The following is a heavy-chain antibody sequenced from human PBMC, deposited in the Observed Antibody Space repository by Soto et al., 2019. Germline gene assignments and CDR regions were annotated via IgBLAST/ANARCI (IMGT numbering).Heavy chain of an antibody. V-gene: IGHV1-46*01. CDR2: INPSGGST. Sequence: ASVKVSCKASGYTFTSYYMHWVRQAPGQGLEWMGIINPSGGSTSYAQKFQGRVTMTRDTSTSTVYMELSSLRSEDTAVYYYKIDPGGLYSSGWSSFDYWGQGTLVTVSS. D-gene: IGHD6-19*01. CDR3: KIDPGGLYSSGWSSFDY. CDR1: GYTFTSYY. J-gene: IGHJ4*02.